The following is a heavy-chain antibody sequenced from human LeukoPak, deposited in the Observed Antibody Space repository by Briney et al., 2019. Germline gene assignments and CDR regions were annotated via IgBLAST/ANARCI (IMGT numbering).Heavy chain of an antibody. D-gene: IGHD2-21*01. CDR1: GGSISSGSDY. V-gene: IGHV4-61*02. Sequence: SQTLSLTCTVSGGSISSGSDYWSWIRQPAGKGLEWIGRIYTSGSTNYNPSLKSRVTISVDTSKNQFSLKLSSVTAADTAVYYCARGGGVFDYWGQGTLVTVSS. J-gene: IGHJ4*02. CDR2: IYTSGST. CDR3: ARGGGVFDY.